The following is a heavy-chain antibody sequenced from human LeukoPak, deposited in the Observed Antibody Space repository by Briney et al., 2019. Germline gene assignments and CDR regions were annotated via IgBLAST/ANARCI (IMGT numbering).Heavy chain of an antibody. J-gene: IGHJ4*02. V-gene: IGHV1-69*04. CDR1: GYTFTSYG. CDR3: ASIAAAGTIDY. Sequence: SVKVSCKASGYTFTSYGISWVRQAPGQGLEWMGRIIPILGIANYAQKFQGRVTITADKSTSTAYMELSSLRSEDTAVYYCASIAAAGTIDYWGQGTLITVSS. D-gene: IGHD6-13*01. CDR2: IIPILGIA.